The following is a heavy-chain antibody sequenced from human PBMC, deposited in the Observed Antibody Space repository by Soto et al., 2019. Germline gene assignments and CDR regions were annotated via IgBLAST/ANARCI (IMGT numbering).Heavy chain of an antibody. CDR2: IYHMGGT. J-gene: IGHJ5*02. Sequence: PSETLSLTCTFSVASINSDYWSCIRQSPGKGLEWIGYIYHMGGTDYNPSLKSRVTISIDKSKNQFSLNLRSVTAADTAVYFCARFPYKSAFNWFQPWGQGTQVSVSS. D-gene: IGHD1-20*01. CDR3: ARFPYKSAFNWFQP. CDR1: VASINSDY. V-gene: IGHV4-59*03.